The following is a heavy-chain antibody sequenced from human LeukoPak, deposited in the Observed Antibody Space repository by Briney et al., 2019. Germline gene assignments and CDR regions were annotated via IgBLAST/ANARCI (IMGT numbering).Heavy chain of an antibody. CDR1: GFTFSSYE. J-gene: IGHJ5*02. CDR3: ARTGSSWYGMGSWFDP. V-gene: IGHV3-48*03. D-gene: IGHD6-13*01. Sequence: GGSLRLSCAASGFTFSSYEMNWVRQAPGKGLEWVSYISSSGSTIYYADSVKGRFTISRDNAKNSLYLQMNSLRAEDTAVYYCARTGSSWYGMGSWFDPWGQGTLVTVSS. CDR2: ISSSGSTI.